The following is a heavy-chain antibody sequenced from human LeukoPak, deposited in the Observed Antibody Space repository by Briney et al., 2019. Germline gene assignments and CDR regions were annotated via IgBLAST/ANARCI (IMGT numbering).Heavy chain of an antibody. J-gene: IGHJ5*02. CDR2: ISSSSSYT. CDR3: ARDAHGYPAQNWFDA. CDR1: GFTFSDYY. V-gene: IGHV3-11*05. D-gene: IGHD5-24*01. Sequence: GGSLRLSCAASGFTFSDYYMSWIRQAPGKGLEWGSYISSSSSYTNYADSVKGRSTISRDNAKNSLYLQMNSLRAEDTAVYYCARDAHGYPAQNWFDAWGQGTLVTVSS.